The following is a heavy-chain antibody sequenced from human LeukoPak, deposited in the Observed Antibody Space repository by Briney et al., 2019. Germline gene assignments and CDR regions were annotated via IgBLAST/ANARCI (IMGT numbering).Heavy chain of an antibody. CDR2: IYDSGST. CDR3: ASTTRLEPYYFDY. Sequence: SETLSLTCTVSGGSISSYYWSWIRQPPGKGLEWIGYIYDSGSTNYNPSLKSRVTISVDTSKNQFSLKLSSVTAADTAVYYCASTTRLEPYYFDYWGQGTLVTVSS. CDR1: GGSISSYY. V-gene: IGHV4-59*08. J-gene: IGHJ4*02. D-gene: IGHD1-14*01.